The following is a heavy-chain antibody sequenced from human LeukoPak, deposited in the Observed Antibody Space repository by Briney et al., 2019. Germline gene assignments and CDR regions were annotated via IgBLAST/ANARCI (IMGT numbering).Heavy chain of an antibody. CDR3: AKDNIALITMVRGGLDY. CDR2: ISWNSGSI. CDR1: GLTFSSYG. D-gene: IGHD3-10*01. J-gene: IGHJ4*02. Sequence: PGGSLRLSCAASGLTFSSYGMHWVRQAPGKGLEWVSGISWNSGSIGYADSVKGRFTISRDNAKNSLYLQMNSLRAEDTALYYCAKDNIALITMVRGGLDYWGQGTLVTVSS. V-gene: IGHV3-9*01.